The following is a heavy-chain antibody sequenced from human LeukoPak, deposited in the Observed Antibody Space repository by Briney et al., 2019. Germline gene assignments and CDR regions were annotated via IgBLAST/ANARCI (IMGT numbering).Heavy chain of an antibody. Sequence: GASVKVSCKASGYTFTSYDINWVRQATGQGLEWMGWINPNSGGTNYAQKFQGRVTMTRDTSISTAYMELSRLRSDDTAVYYCARVQYYYDSRLFDYWGQGTLVTVSS. J-gene: IGHJ4*02. V-gene: IGHV1-2*02. CDR1: GYTFTSYD. CDR2: INPNSGGT. CDR3: ARVQYYYDSRLFDY. D-gene: IGHD3-22*01.